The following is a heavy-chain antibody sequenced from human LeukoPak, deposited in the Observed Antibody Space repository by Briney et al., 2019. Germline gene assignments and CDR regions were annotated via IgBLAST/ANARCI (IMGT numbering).Heavy chain of an antibody. Sequence: GGSLRLSCAASGFTFDDYAMHWVRQAPGKGLEWVSGISWNSGSIGYADSVKGRFTISRDNAKNSLYLQTNSLRAEDTALYYCAKGSGIAVAGSFGWFDPWGQGTLVTVSS. V-gene: IGHV3-9*01. CDR2: ISWNSGSI. CDR1: GFTFDDYA. D-gene: IGHD6-19*01. J-gene: IGHJ5*02. CDR3: AKGSGIAVAGSFGWFDP.